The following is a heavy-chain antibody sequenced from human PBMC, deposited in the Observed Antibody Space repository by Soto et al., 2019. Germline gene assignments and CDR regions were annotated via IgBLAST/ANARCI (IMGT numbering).Heavy chain of an antibody. CDR3: AKANTRGGIPGYYYYRMDV. V-gene: IGHV3-30*18. CDR2: ISYDGSNK. CDR1: GFTFSSYG. Sequence: PVGSLRLSCAASGFTFSSYGMHWVGQAPGKGLEWVAVISYDGSNKYYADSVKGRFTISRDNSKNTLYMQMNSLRAEDTAVYYCAKANTRGGIPGYYYYRMDVWGQGTTVTVSS. J-gene: IGHJ6*02. D-gene: IGHD2-2*01.